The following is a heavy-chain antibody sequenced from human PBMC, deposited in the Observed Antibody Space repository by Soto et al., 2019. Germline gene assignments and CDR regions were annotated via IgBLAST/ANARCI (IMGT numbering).Heavy chain of an antibody. CDR1: GFSFNYAW. Sequence: EVQLVESGGGLIKPGGSLRLSCAASGFSFNYAWMSWVRQAPGRGLEWVGRIRSKTDGGTADYTSPVKGRFTVARDDAKSTLYLEMSSLRTGDTGVYYCTADLAGYCSPTTGSYHRDTRVDPWGQGTLVTVSS. D-gene: IGHD2-2*01. CDR2: IRSKTDGGTA. V-gene: IGHV3-15*01. CDR3: TADLAGYCSPTTGSYHRDTRVDP. J-gene: IGHJ5*02.